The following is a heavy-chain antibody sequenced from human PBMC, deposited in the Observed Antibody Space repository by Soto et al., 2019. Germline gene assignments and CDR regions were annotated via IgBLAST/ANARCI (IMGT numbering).Heavy chain of an antibody. CDR1: GFTFSSYA. CDR3: AKGGFCSGGTCYSDGPFDY. D-gene: IGHD2-15*01. CDR2: ITSANGT. Sequence: GGSLRLSCASSGFTFSSYAMGWVRQAPGKGLEWVSSITSANGTFYVDSVKGRFTISRDNSKNTLYLQMNSLRVEDTAVYYCAKGGFCSGGTCYSDGPFDYWGQGTLVTVSS. J-gene: IGHJ4*02. V-gene: IGHV3-23*05.